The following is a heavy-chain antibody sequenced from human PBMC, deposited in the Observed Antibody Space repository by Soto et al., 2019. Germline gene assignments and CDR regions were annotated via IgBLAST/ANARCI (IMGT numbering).Heavy chain of an antibody. CDR3: VRGPSEHKVQLVEWQYGDY. Sequence: EVQLVESGGGLIQPGGSLRLSCVASGFIVSSNQMSWVRQAPGKGLEWVSVIYSGHTTYYADSVEGRFTISRNDSKNQLYLQMNSLRVEATAVYYCVRGPSEHKVQLVEWQYGDYWGQGALVTVSS. CDR2: IYSGHTT. CDR1: GFIVSSNQ. J-gene: IGHJ4*02. D-gene: IGHD3-3*01. V-gene: IGHV3-53*01.